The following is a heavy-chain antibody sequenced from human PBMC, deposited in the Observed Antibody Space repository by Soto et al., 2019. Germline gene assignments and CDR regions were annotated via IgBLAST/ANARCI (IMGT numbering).Heavy chain of an antibody. CDR1: GGSFSGYY. CDR2: INHSGST. J-gene: IGHJ4*02. D-gene: IGHD3-10*01. V-gene: IGHV4-34*01. CDR3: ARAPYYYGSGSRGYYFDY. Sequence: SETLSLTCAVYGGSFSGYYWSWIRQPPGKGLEWIGEINHSGSTNYNPSLKSRVTISVDTSKNQFSLKLSSVTAADTAVYYCARAPYYYGSGSRGYYFDYWGQGTLVTVSS.